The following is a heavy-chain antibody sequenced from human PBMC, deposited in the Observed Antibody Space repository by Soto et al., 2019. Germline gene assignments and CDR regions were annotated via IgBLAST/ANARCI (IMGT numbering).Heavy chain of an antibody. Sequence: PSETLSLTCTVSGGSISSGGYYWSWIRQHPGKGLEWIGYIYYSGSTYYNPSLKSRVTISVDTSKNHFSLKLSSVTAADTAVYYCARDRGFGELEKRHDAFDIWGQGTMVTVSS. V-gene: IGHV4-31*03. CDR2: IYYSGST. D-gene: IGHD3-10*01. CDR3: ARDRGFGELEKRHDAFDI. CDR1: GGSISSGGYY. J-gene: IGHJ3*02.